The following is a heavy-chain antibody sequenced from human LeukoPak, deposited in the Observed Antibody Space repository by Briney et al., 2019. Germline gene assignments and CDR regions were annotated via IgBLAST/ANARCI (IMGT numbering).Heavy chain of an antibody. D-gene: IGHD3-22*01. Sequence: GGSLRLSCAASGFTFSSYGMHWVRQAPGKGLEWVAVISYDGSNKYYADSVEARFTIIRDNSKNTLYLQKNSLRAEDTAVYYCAKDFPYFYEGSGYQSDAFDIWGQGTMVTVSS. CDR2: ISYDGSNK. V-gene: IGHV3-30*18. CDR3: AKDFPYFYEGSGYQSDAFDI. CDR1: GFTFSSYG. J-gene: IGHJ3*02.